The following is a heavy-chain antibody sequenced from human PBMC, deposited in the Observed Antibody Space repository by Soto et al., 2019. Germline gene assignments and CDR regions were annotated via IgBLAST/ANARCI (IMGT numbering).Heavy chain of an antibody. CDR1: GGSISSGGYY. V-gene: IGHV4-31*01. D-gene: IGHD3-10*01. CDR3: ARVRRFGEDPSRDYYYGMDV. Sequence: QVQLQESGPGLVKPSQTLSLTCTVSGGSISSGGYYWSWIRQHPGKGLEWIGYIYYSGSTYYNPSLKSVVTISVDTSKNQFSLKLSSVTAADTAVYYCARVRRFGEDPSRDYYYGMDVWGQGTTVTVSS. J-gene: IGHJ6*02. CDR2: IYYSGST.